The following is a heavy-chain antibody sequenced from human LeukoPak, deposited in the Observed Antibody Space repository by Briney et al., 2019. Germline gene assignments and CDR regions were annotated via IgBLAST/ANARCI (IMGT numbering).Heavy chain of an antibody. V-gene: IGHV4-30-4*01. CDR3: ASYYGSGVYFDY. CDR1: GGSIRSGDYY. J-gene: IGHJ4*02. CDR2: IFYSGST. D-gene: IGHD3-10*01. Sequence: SQTLSLTCTVSGGSIRSGDYYWSWIRQPPGKVLEWIGYIFYSGSTYYNPSLKSRLTISVDTSNNQFSLRLSSVTAADTAVYYCASYYGSGVYFDYWGQGALVTVSS.